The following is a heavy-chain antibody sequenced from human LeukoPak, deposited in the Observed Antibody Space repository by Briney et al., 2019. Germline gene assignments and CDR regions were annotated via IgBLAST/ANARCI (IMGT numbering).Heavy chain of an antibody. CDR3: ARAGYFALEDAFDI. J-gene: IGHJ3*02. D-gene: IGHD3-9*01. Sequence: GGSLRLSCAASGFTVSSNYMHWVRQAPGKGLVWVSRINSDGSSTSYADSVKGRFAISRDNAKNTLYLQMNSLRAEDTAVYYCARAGYFALEDAFDIWGQGTMVTVSS. V-gene: IGHV3-74*01. CDR2: INSDGSST. CDR1: GFTVSSNY.